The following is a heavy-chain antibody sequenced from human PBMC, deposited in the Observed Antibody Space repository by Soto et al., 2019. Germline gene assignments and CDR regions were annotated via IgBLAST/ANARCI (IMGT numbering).Heavy chain of an antibody. Sequence: QVQLQESSPGLVEPSGTLSLTCAVSGASISSTNWWRWVRQPPGKGLEWIGEIFHRGSTNSNPSLKSRVTISSDKSKHQLSLKQSSVAAADMAGYYGARRIYGDWYFDLWGRGTLVTVSS. V-gene: IGHV4-4*02. J-gene: IGHJ2*01. CDR3: ARRIYGDWYFDL. CDR1: GASISSTNW. CDR2: IFHRGST. D-gene: IGHD3-16*01.